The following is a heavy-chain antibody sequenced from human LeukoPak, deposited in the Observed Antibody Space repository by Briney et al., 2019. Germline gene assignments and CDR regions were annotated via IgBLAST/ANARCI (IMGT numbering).Heavy chain of an antibody. CDR3: ARDPTTVVDRPYYFDD. V-gene: IGHV4-34*01. CDR1: VGSFSGYH. CDR2: INDRGIT. D-gene: IGHD4-23*01. J-gene: IGHJ4*02. Sequence: SETLSLTCAVSVGSFSGYHWNWLRQAPGKGLEWIGEINDRGITNYNPSLKSRLTISIDTSKKQFSLKLRSVTAADTAVYYCARDPTTVVDRPYYFDDWGQGTLVTVSS.